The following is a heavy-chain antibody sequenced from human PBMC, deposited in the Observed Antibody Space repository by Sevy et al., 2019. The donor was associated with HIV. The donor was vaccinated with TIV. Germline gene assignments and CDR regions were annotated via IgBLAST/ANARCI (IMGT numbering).Heavy chain of an antibody. V-gene: IGHV3-30*02. CDR2: IRYDGSNK. Sequence: GGSLRLSCAASGFTFSSYGMPWVRQAPGKGLEWGAFIRYDGSNKYYADSVKGRFTISRDNSKNTLYLQMNSLRAEDTAVYYCAKGRGIAARSSNGKEYYYYGMDVWGQGTTVTVSS. CDR1: GFTFSSYG. D-gene: IGHD6-6*01. CDR3: AKGRGIAARSSNGKEYYYYGMDV. J-gene: IGHJ6*02.